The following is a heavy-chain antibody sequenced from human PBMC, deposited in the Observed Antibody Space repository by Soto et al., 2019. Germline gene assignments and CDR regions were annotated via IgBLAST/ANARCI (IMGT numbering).Heavy chain of an antibody. CDR3: ARVEIKQQLVNFDY. CDR2: ISSSSSYT. Sequence: QVQLVESGGGLVKPGGSLRLSCAASGFTFSDYYMSWIRQAPGKGLEWVSYISSSSSYTNYADSVKGRFTISRDNAKNSLYLQMNSLRAEDTAVYNCARVEIKQQLVNFDYWGQGTLVTVSS. J-gene: IGHJ4*02. CDR1: GFTFSDYY. D-gene: IGHD6-13*01. V-gene: IGHV3-11*05.